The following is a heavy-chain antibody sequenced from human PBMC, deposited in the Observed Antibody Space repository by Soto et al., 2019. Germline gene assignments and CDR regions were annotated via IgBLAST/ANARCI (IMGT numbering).Heavy chain of an antibody. CDR2: IYTSGST. D-gene: IGHD3-22*01. V-gene: IGHV4-4*07. CDR1: GGSISSYY. J-gene: IGHJ4*02. CDR3: ARGALYYYDSSGIGSYFDY. Sequence: QVQLQESGPGLVKPSETLSLTCTVSGGSISSYYWSWIRQPAGKGLEWIGRIYTSGSTNYNPSLKSRVTMSVDTSKNQCSLKLSSVTAADTAVYYCARGALYYYDSSGIGSYFDYWGQGTLVTVSS.